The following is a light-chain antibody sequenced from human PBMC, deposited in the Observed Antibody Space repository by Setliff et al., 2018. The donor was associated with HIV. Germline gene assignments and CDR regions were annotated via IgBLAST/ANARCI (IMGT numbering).Light chain of an antibody. Sequence: QSALAQPPSASGSPGQSVAISCTGTSSDIGSHNHVSWYQQYPGKAPKLMIYELSQRPSGVPDRFSGSKSGNTASLTVSGLQAEDEADYYCQTYDSRLNAYVFGTGTKVTVL. CDR2: ELS. J-gene: IGLJ1*01. V-gene: IGLV2-8*01. CDR1: SSDIGSHNH. CDR3: QTYDSRLNAYV.